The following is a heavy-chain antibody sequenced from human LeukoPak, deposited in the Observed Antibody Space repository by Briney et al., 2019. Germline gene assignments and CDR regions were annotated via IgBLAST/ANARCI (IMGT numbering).Heavy chain of an antibody. CDR3: AKEWRFSSSWYQYYFDY. D-gene: IGHD6-13*01. Sequence: GGSLRLSCAASGFTFSDYYMSWIRQAPGKGLEWVSAISGSGGSTYYADSVKGRFTISRDTSTNTLYLQLNSLRVDDTAVYFCAKEWRFSSSWYQYYFDYWGQGTLVTVSS. CDR2: ISGSGGST. CDR1: GFTFSDYY. J-gene: IGHJ4*02. V-gene: IGHV3-23*01.